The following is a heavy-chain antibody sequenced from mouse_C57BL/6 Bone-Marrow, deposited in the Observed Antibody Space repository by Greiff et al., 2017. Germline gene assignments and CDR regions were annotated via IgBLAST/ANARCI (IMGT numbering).Heavy chain of an antibody. CDR2: IRNKANGYTT. V-gene: IGHV7-3*01. D-gene: IGHD2-3*01. CDR3: ARDYDYRYFDV. J-gene: IGHJ1*03. CDR1: GFTFTDYY. Sequence: EVMLVESGGGLVQPGGSLSLSCAASGFTFTDYYMSWVRQPPGKALEWLGFIRNKANGYTTEYSASVKGRFTISRDNSQSILYLQMNALRAEDSATYYCARDYDYRYFDVWGTGTTVTVSS.